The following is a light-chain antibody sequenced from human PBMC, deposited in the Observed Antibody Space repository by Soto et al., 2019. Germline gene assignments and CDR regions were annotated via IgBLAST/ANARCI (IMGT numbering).Light chain of an antibody. CDR2: GAS. CDR1: QSVSSSY. Sequence: EIVLTQSPGTLSLSPGERATLSCRASQSVSSSYLAWYQQKPGQAPRPLIYGASSRAIGIPDRFSGSGSGTDFTLTISRLEPEDFAVYYCQQYGSSPWTLGQETKVEIK. CDR3: QQYGSSPWT. V-gene: IGKV3-20*01. J-gene: IGKJ1*01.